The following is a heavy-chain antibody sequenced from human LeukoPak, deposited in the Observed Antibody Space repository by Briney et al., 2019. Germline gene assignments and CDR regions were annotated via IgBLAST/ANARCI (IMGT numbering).Heavy chain of an antibody. Sequence: GESLKISCKGSGYSFTSYWIGWVRQMPGKGLEWIGIIYPGDSDTRYSPSFQGQVTISADKSISTAYLQWSSLKASDTAMYYCARQSRYDYYDSSGLPNWFDPWGQGTLVTVSS. CDR2: IYPGDSDT. D-gene: IGHD3-22*01. CDR3: ARQSRYDYYDSSGLPNWFDP. CDR1: GYSFTSYW. V-gene: IGHV5-51*01. J-gene: IGHJ5*02.